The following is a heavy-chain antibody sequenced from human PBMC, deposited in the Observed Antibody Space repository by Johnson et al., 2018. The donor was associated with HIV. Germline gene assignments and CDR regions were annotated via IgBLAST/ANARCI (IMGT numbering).Heavy chain of an antibody. CDR2: IYSGGRT. D-gene: IGHD3-10*01. J-gene: IGHJ3*02. Sequence: VQLVESGGGLIQPGGSLRLSCAASGFTVSNNYMSWVRQAPGKGLEWVSVIYSGGRTYYADSVKGRFTISRDNSRNTVYLQMSGLRSEDTAIYYCAREGSGGYQIWGQGTMVTVSS. V-gene: IGHV3-66*03. CDR1: GFTVSNNY. CDR3: AREGSGGYQI.